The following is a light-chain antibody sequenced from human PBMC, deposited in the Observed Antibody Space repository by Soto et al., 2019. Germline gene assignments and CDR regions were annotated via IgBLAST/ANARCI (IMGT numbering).Light chain of an antibody. V-gene: IGLV2-8*01. CDR1: SSDVGGYNY. CDR2: EVS. CDR3: SSYAGSNNFLV. J-gene: IGLJ2*01. Sequence: QSALTQPPSASGSPGQSVTISCTGTSSDVGGYNYVSWYQQHPGKAPKLMIYEVSKRPSGVPDRFSGSKSGNTASLTVSGLQAEDEADYYFSSYAGSNNFLVFGGGTKLTVL.